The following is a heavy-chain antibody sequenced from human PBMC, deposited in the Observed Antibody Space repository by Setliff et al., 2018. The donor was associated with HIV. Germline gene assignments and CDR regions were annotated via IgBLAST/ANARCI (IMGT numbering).Heavy chain of an antibody. J-gene: IGHJ5*02. Sequence: PSETLSLTCTVSGGSINSSSYYWGWIRQPPGKGLEWIGSIYYSGSTYYNPSLKSRPTISVDTSKNQFSLKLNSVTAADTAVYYCARDFKRYNSPCRFDPWGPGTLVTVSS. D-gene: IGHD5-12*01. CDR2: IYYSGST. CDR1: GGSINSSSYY. CDR3: ARDFKRYNSPCRFDP. V-gene: IGHV4-39*02.